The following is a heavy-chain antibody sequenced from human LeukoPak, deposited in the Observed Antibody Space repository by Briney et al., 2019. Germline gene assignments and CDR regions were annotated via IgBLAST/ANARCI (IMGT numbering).Heavy chain of an antibody. V-gene: IGHV4-59*01. D-gene: IGHD3-10*01. Sequence: SETLSLTCTVSGGSLSSYFWNWIRQPPGKGLEWIGYLHDSGTSNYNPSLKSRVTIALDTSKNQFSLKLTSVTAADTAVYYCARVEGSGIKTPYYYYYYMDVWGKGTTVTVSS. J-gene: IGHJ6*03. CDR2: LHDSGTS. CDR1: GGSLSSYF. CDR3: ARVEGSGIKTPYYYYYYMDV.